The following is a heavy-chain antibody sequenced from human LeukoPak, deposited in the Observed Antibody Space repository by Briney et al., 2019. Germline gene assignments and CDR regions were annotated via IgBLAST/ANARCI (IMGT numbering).Heavy chain of an antibody. CDR2: ISSSSSTI. CDR1: GFTFDHYG. J-gene: IGHJ4*02. Sequence: GGSLRLSCEVSGFTFDHYGMNWVRQAPGKGLEWVSYISSSSSTIYYADSVKGRFTISRDNAKNSLYLQMNSLRAEDTAVYYCARDRYYDSGSYYNWGQGTLVTVSS. CDR3: ARDRYYDSGSYYN. V-gene: IGHV3-48*01. D-gene: IGHD3-10*01.